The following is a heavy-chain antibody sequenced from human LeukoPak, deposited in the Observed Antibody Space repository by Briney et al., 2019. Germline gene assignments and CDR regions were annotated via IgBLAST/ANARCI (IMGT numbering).Heavy chain of an antibody. V-gene: IGHV2-5*02. CDR1: GFSLSTSGVG. Sequence: GPTLVNPTQTLTLTCTFSGFSLSTSGVGVGWIRQPPGKALEWLALIYWDDNKLYSPSLKSRLTITKDTSKNQVVLTMTNMDPVDTATYYCAHYGDYRFLYYFDHWGQGTLVTVSS. D-gene: IGHD4-17*01. CDR3: AHYGDYRFLYYFDH. J-gene: IGHJ4*02. CDR2: IYWDDNK.